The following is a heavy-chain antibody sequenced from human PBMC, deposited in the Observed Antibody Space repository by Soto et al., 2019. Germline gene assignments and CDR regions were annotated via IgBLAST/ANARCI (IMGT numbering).Heavy chain of an antibody. CDR2: IYYSGST. CDR3: ARLGEYYQSLDP. J-gene: IGHJ5*02. D-gene: IGHD2-2*01. V-gene: IGHV4-59*08. Sequence: PSETLSLTCTVSGCTLSPYYWAWIRQPPGKGLEWVGYIYYSGSTSYNPSLKSRVTLSLETSKSQFSLRLSSVTASDTAVYYCARLGEYYQSLDPWGQGTLVTVSS. CDR1: GCTLSPYY.